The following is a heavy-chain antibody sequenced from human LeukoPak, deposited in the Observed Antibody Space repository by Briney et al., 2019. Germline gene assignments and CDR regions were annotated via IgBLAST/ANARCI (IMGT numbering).Heavy chain of an antibody. CDR3: ARGSGGSYYFDY. V-gene: IGHV1-8*01. CDR1: GYTFTSYG. Sequence: ASVKVSCKASGYTFTSYGINWVRQAPGQGLEWMGWMNPNSGNTGYAQKFQGRVTMTRNTSISTAYMELSSLRSEGTAVYYCARGSGGSYYFDYWGQGTLVTVSS. J-gene: IGHJ4*02. CDR2: MNPNSGNT. D-gene: IGHD1-26*01.